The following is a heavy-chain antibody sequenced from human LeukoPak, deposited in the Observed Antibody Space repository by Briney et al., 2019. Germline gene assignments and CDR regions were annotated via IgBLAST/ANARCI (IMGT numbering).Heavy chain of an antibody. D-gene: IGHD5-18*01. CDR2: IWYDGSNK. CDR3: AKDLRGYSYGHYYFDY. J-gene: IGHJ4*02. V-gene: IGHV3-33*06. CDR1: GFSFSSYS. Sequence: GGSLRLSCAASGFSFSSYSMNWVRQAPGKGLEWVAVIWYDGSNKNFADSVRGRFTISRDNSKNTLYLQMNSLRAEDTAVYYCAKDLRGYSYGHYYFDYWGQGTLVTVSS.